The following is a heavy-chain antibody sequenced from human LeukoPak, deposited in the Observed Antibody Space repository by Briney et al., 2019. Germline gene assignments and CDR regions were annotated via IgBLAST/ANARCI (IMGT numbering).Heavy chain of an antibody. CDR2: INPNTGDT. J-gene: IGHJ5*02. Sequence: ASVKVSCKASGYTFTAYYMHWVRQAPGQGLEWMGWINPNTGDTNSAERFQGRVTMTRDSSISTAYLELSRLTSDDTAVYYCARDLWQQFDWFDPWGQGTLVTVSS. CDR1: GYTFTAYY. CDR3: ARDLWQQFDWFDP. V-gene: IGHV1-2*02. D-gene: IGHD2-21*01.